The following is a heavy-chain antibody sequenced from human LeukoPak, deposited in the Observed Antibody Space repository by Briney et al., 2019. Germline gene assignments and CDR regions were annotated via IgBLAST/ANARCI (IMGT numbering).Heavy chain of an antibody. CDR2: IYYSGNS. D-gene: IGHD3-3*01. Sequence: SETLSLTCTVSGGSISGYYWSWIRQPPGKGLEWIGYIYYSGNSNYNPSLKSRVTISADTSKNQFSLDLSSATAADTAVYYCARGYDFWSGYNDIWGQGTMVTVSS. J-gene: IGHJ3*02. V-gene: IGHV4-59*01. CDR3: ARGYDFWSGYNDI. CDR1: GGSISGYY.